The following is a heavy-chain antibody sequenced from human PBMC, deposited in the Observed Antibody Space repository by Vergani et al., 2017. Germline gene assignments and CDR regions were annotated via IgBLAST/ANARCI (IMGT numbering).Heavy chain of an antibody. J-gene: IGHJ4*02. CDR3: ARDYYENPLGY. CDR1: GGTFSSYT. Sequence: QVQLVQSGAEVKKPGSSVKVSCKASGGTFSSYTISWVRQAPGQGLEWMGRIIPILGIANYAQKFQGRVTITADKSTSTAYMEMSSLRSEDTAVYYCARDYYENPLGYWGQGTLVTVSS. CDR2: IIPILGIA. V-gene: IGHV1-69*02. D-gene: IGHD3-22*01.